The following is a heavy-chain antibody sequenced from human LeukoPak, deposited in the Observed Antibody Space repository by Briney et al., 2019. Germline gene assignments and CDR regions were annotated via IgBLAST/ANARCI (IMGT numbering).Heavy chain of an antibody. CDR3: VTGGGYNGLDY. CDR2: VLSRAGGGTI. D-gene: IGHD5-12*01. J-gene: IGHJ4*02. Sequence: PGGSLRLSCEASGFTLSNAWMAWVRQTPGKGLEWVGRVLSRAGGGTIDYAAPVEGRFTISRDDSKNALFLQMNSLRTEDTAVYYCVTGGGYNGLDYWGQGALVTVSS. CDR1: GFTLSNAW. V-gene: IGHV3-15*01.